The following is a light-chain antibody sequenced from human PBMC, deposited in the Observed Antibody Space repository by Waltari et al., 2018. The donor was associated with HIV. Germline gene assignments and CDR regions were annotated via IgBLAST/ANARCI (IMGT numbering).Light chain of an antibody. J-gene: IGLJ3*02. CDR2: DDA. CDR1: NVGSKR. V-gene: IGLV3-21*03. Sequence: SYILTQSPSVSVAPGKTAKISCGGDNVGSKRVHWYQQKSGQAPLLVIYDDAARPSGIPARFSGSNYGNTATLTITRVEVGDEADYYCQVWDFTTDHVVFGGGTKLTVL. CDR3: QVWDFTTDHVV.